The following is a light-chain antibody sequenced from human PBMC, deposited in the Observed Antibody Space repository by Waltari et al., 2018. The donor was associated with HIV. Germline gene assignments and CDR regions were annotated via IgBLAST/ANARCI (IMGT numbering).Light chain of an antibody. Sequence: SYVLTQPPSVSVAPGQTARITCGGNNIGSESVHWYQQKPGRAPVVVVYDDSDRPSGIPERFSGSNSGNTATLTVSRVEAGDEADYYCQVWDSSSDRYVFGTGTKVTVL. CDR1: NIGSES. V-gene: IGLV3-21*02. CDR3: QVWDSSSDRYV. J-gene: IGLJ1*01. CDR2: DDS.